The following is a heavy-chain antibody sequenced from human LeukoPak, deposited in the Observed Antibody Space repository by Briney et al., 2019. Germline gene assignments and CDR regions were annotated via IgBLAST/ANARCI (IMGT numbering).Heavy chain of an antibody. V-gene: IGHV3-73*01. CDR2: IRTKANSYAT. Sequence: GGSLRLSCAASGFTFSGSAMHWVRQASGKGLEWVGRIRTKANSYATAYAASVRGRFTISRDDSKNTAYLQMNSLKTEDTAVYYSTSLSSYDDFDYWGQGTLVTVSS. J-gene: IGHJ4*02. CDR1: GFTFSGSA. CDR3: TSLSSYDDFDY. D-gene: IGHD5-12*01.